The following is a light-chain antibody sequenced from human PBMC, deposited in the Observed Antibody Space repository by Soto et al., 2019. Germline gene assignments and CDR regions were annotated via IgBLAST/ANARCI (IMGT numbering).Light chain of an antibody. V-gene: IGKV1-12*01. Sequence: DIQMTQSPSSVSASVGDRVTITCRASQGISSWLAWYQQKPGKAPNLLIHTASSLQSGVPSRFSSSGSKTDFPLTISSLQPEDVATSYYQQANSFPLTFGGGTKVEIK. J-gene: IGKJ4*01. CDR3: QQANSFPLT. CDR2: TAS. CDR1: QGISSW.